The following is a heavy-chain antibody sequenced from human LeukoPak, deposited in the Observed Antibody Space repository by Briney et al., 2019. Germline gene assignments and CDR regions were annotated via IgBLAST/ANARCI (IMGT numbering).Heavy chain of an antibody. CDR1: GYTFTSYY. Sequence: GASVKVSCKASGYTFTSYYMHWVRQAPGQGLEWVGIINPSGGSTSYAQKFQGRVTMTRDMSTSTVYMELSSLRSEDTAVYYCARWAGIAAAGNEVGTLDYWGQGTLVTVSS. J-gene: IGHJ4*02. CDR2: INPSGGST. CDR3: ARWAGIAAAGNEVGTLDY. V-gene: IGHV1-46*01. D-gene: IGHD6-13*01.